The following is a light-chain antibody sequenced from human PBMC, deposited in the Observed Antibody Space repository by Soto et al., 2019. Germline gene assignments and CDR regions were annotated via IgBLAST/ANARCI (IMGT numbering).Light chain of an antibody. CDR2: DAS. CDR3: QQRSNWPVT. CDR1: QSVSSY. Sequence: EIVLTQSPATLSLSPGERATLSCRASQSVSSYLAWYQQKPGQAPRLLIYDASSSATDIPARFSGSVSGTDYPLSLSSLEPECFAVYYCQQRSNWPVTFGQGSKVEIK. V-gene: IGKV3-11*01. J-gene: IGKJ1*01.